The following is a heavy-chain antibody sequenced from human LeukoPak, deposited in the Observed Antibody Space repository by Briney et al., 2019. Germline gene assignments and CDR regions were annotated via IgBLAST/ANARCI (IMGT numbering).Heavy chain of an antibody. CDR2: INPNSGGT. D-gene: IGHD2-2*01. V-gene: IGHV1-2*02. CDR3: ARDLGYCSSTSCLVDY. Sequence: RASVKVSCKASGYTFTGYYMHWVRQAPGQGLEWMGWINPNSGGTNYAQKFQGRVTMTRDTSISTAYMELSRLRSDDTAVYYCARDLGYCSSTSCLVDYWGQGTLVTVSS. CDR1: GYTFTGYY. J-gene: IGHJ4*02.